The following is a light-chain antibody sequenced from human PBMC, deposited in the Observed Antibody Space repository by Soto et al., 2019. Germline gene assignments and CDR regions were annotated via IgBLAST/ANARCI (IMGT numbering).Light chain of an antibody. CDR1: SGHSIFA. CDR2: VNGDGSH. Sequence: PVLTQSPSASASLGASVKLTCTLSSGHSIFAIAWHQQQPEKGPRYLMKVNGDGSHNKGDGIPDRFSGSSSGAERYLTISSLQSEDEADYYCQTWATGIRVFGGGTKLTVL. J-gene: IGLJ3*02. CDR3: QTWATGIRV. V-gene: IGLV4-69*01.